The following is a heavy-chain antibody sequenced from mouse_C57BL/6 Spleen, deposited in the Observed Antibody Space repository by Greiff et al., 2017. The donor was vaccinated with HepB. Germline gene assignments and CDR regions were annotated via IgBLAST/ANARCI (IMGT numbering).Heavy chain of an antibody. V-gene: IGHV1-39*01. J-gene: IGHJ2*01. CDR3: ARWGYSITTVVGDY. CDR1: GYSFTDYN. Sequence: VQLKESGPELVKPGASVKISCKASGYSFTDYNMNWVKQSNGKSLEWIGVINPNYGTTSYNQKFKGKATLTVDQSSSTAYMQLNSLTSEDSAVYYCARWGYSITTVVGDYWGQGTTLTVSS. D-gene: IGHD1-1*01. CDR2: INPNYGTT.